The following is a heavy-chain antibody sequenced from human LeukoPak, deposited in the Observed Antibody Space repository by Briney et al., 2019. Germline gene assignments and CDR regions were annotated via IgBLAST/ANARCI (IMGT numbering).Heavy chain of an antibody. CDR1: GFTFSGYE. J-gene: IGHJ6*04. Sequence: GGSLRLSCAASGFTFSGYEMHWVRQAPGKGLEWVSYISSSDSTIYYADSVKGRFTISRDNAKNSLYLQMNSLRAEDTAVYYCAELGITMIGGVWGKGTTVTISS. CDR2: ISSSDSTI. D-gene: IGHD3-10*02. V-gene: IGHV3-48*03. CDR3: AELGITMIGGV.